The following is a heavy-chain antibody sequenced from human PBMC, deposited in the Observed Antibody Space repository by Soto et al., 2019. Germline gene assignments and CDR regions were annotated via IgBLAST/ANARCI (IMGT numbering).Heavy chain of an antibody. Sequence: EVQLVESGGGLVQPGGSLKLSCAASGFTFSDSAMHWVLQASGKGLEWVGRIRSKPNTDATAYAASVKGRFTISRDDSKNTAYLQMNSLKTEDTAVYYCTRHVDCSGGSCYSGYYYYMDVWGKGTTVTVSS. CDR3: TRHVDCSGGSCYSGYYYYMDV. CDR1: GFTFSDSA. V-gene: IGHV3-73*01. CDR2: IRSKPNTDAT. J-gene: IGHJ6*03. D-gene: IGHD2-15*01.